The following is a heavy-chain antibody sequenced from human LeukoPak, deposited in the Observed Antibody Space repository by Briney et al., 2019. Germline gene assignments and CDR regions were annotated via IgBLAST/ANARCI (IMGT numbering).Heavy chain of an antibody. Sequence: SETLSLTCAVSGGFISSYYWSWIRQPPGKGLEWIGYIYYTGSTDYNPSLKSRVTISLDTSKNQFSLKLSSATAADMAVYYCARRQARPTVTWYFDLWGRGTLVTVSS. V-gene: IGHV4-59*08. J-gene: IGHJ2*01. D-gene: IGHD4-17*01. CDR3: ARRQARPTVTWYFDL. CDR2: IYYTGST. CDR1: GGFISSYY.